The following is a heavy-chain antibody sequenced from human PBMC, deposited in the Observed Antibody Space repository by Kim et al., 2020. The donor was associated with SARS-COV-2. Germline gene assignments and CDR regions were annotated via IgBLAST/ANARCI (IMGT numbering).Heavy chain of an antibody. D-gene: IGHD6-13*01. Sequence: VKEWFTISRDTSKNTLFLQMDSLRAEDSAVYYCAKENAAVGTPLFDYWGQGTLVTVSS. V-gene: IGHV3-23*02. CDR3: AKENAAVGTPLFDY. J-gene: IGHJ4*02.